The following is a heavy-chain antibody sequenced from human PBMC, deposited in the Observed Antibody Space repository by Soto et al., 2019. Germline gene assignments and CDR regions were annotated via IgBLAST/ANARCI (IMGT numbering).Heavy chain of an antibody. CDR3: AIREYHVWSGPTLFDT. D-gene: IGHD3-3*01. V-gene: IGHV5-10-1*01. CDR2: IDPSGSYT. J-gene: IGHJ5*02. CDR1: GDRFTSYW. Sequence: PGASLKIPSNGSGDRFTSYWISWVRQMPGQGLEWMGRIDPSGSYTNYSPSFQGHVTISADKSISTAYLQWSSLKASDTAMYYCAIREYHVWSGPTLFDTCGQGTPVTVSS.